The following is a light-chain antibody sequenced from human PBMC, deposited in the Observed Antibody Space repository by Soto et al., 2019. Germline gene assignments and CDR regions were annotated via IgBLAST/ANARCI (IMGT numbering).Light chain of an antibody. CDR3: QQYNSYSLRT. J-gene: IGKJ2*01. CDR1: QSISSW. V-gene: IGKV1-5*01. CDR2: DAS. Sequence: DIQMTQSPSTLSASVGDRVTITCRASQSISSWLAWYQQKPGKAPKLLIYDASSLESGVPSRFSDSGSGTEFTLTISSLQPDDFATYYCQQYNSYSLRTFGQGTKLEIK.